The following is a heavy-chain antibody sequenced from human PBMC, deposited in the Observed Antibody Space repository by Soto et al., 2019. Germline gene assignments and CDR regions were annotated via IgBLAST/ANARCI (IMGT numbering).Heavy chain of an antibody. Sequence: SETLSLTCAVYGGSVRGYYWSWIRQPPGKGLEWIGEINDSGSTKYNPSLKSRVTISVDTSKNQFSLSLSSVTAADTAVYYCARSMFYSDGSNYSPFDYWGQGTLVTVS. CDR3: ARSMFYSDGSNYSPFDY. V-gene: IGHV4-34*01. J-gene: IGHJ4*02. CDR1: GGSVRGYY. D-gene: IGHD3-22*01. CDR2: INDSGST.